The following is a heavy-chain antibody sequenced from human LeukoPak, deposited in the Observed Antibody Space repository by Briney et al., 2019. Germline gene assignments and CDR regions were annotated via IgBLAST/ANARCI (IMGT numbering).Heavy chain of an antibody. J-gene: IGHJ4*02. D-gene: IGHD5-24*01. CDR3: ARSRRAGYNVYYFDS. Sequence: SVKVSCKASGGTCSSYGISWVRQAPGQGLEWMGGIIPIFRTTNYATKFRGRVTITTDESSSTVYMELTGLRSDDTAVYYCARSRRAGYNVYYFDSWGQGTLVTVSS. CDR1: GGTCSSYG. CDR2: IIPIFRTT. V-gene: IGHV1-69*05.